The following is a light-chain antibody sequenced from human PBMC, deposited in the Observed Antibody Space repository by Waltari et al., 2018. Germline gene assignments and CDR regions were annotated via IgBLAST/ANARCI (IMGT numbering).Light chain of an antibody. J-gene: IGLJ2*01. CDR1: SSHVGGCTY. CDR3: SSYISSDTLEL. V-gene: IGLV2-14*03. CDR2: DVS. Sequence: HSALTQPASVSGSPGQSITISCTGTSSHVGGCTYVSWYQQHPGKAPKLMIYDVSNRPSGVSNRFSGSKSGNTASLTISGLQAEDEADYYCSSYISSDTLELFGGGTSLTVL.